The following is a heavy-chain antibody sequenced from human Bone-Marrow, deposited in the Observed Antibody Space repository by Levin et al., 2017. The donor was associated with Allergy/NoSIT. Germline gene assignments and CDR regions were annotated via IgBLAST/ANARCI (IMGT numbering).Heavy chain of an antibody. CDR2: ISHRRNT. J-gene: IGHJ6*03. CDR1: GDSMTSNDW. V-gene: IGHV4/OR15-8*01. CDR3: AREKQYQLPLYYYYYYIDV. Sequence: ESLKISCVVSGDSMTSNDWWTWVRQAPGKGLEWIGEISHRRNTNYNPSLRNRVTISVDNSQKTFSLRLTSVTAADTAVYYCAREKQYQLPLYYYYYYIDVWGKGATVIVSS. D-gene: IGHD2-2*01.